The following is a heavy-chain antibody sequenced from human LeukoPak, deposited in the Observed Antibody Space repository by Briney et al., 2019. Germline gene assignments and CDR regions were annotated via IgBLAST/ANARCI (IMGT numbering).Heavy chain of an antibody. CDR3: ARDRGRLSRDY. CDR2: ISSSSSYI. J-gene: IGHJ4*02. Sequence: GGSLRLSCAASGFTFSSYSMNWVRQAPGKGLEWVSSISSSSSYIYYADSVKGRFTISRDNSKNTLYLQMNSLRAEDTAVYYCARDRGRLSRDYWGQGTLVTVSS. CDR1: GFTFSSYS. D-gene: IGHD1-26*01. V-gene: IGHV3-21*01.